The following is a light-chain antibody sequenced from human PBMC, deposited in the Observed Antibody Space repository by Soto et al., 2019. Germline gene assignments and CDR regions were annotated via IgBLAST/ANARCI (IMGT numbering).Light chain of an antibody. Sequence: DIQLTQSPSFLSASVGDRVTITCRASQGISSYLAWYQQKPGKAPKLLIYAASTLQSGVPSRFSGSGSGTEFTLTISSLQPEDFATYCCQQLNSYQFTFGPGTKVDIK. CDR2: AAS. CDR1: QGISSY. CDR3: QQLNSYQFT. J-gene: IGKJ3*01. V-gene: IGKV1-9*01.